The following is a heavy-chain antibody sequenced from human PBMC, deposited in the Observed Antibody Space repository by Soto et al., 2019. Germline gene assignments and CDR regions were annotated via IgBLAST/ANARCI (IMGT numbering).Heavy chain of an antibody. CDR3: ATQDFRGTTGTT. V-gene: IGHV3-74*01. Sequence: EVQLVESGGGLVQPGGSLRLSCAASGFTFSSYWMHWVRQAPGKGLVWVSLISGISRDTYYADSVKGRFTISRDNSKNTLYLQMNSLRAEDTAVYYCATQDFRGTTGTTWGQGTLVTVSS. CDR2: ISGISRDT. CDR1: GFTFSSYW. J-gene: IGHJ4*02. D-gene: IGHD1-1*01.